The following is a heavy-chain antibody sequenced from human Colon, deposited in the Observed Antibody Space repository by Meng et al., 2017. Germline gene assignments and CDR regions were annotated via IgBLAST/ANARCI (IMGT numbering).Heavy chain of an antibody. CDR3: ARESYYCSGGSCYSGNWFDP. D-gene: IGHD2-15*01. Sequence: GSLRLSCTVSGGSVSSGSYYWSWIRQPPGKGLEWIGYIYYSGSTNYNPSLKSRVTISVDTSKNQFSLKLNSVTAADTAVYYCARESYYCSGGSCYSGNWFDPWGQGTLVTVSS. V-gene: IGHV4-61*01. CDR2: IYYSGST. CDR1: GGSVSSGSYY. J-gene: IGHJ5*02.